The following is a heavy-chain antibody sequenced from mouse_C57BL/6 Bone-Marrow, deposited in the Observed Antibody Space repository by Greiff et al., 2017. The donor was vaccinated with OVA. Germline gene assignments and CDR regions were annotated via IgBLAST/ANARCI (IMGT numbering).Heavy chain of an antibody. D-gene: IGHD1-1*01. CDR2: IYPRSGNT. CDR1: GYTFTGYG. V-gene: IGHV1-81*01. Sequence: QVQLQQSGAELARPGASVKLSCKASGYTFTGYGISWVKQRTGQGLEWIGEIYPRSGNTYYNEKFKGKATLTADKSSSTAYMQLRSLTSEDSSVYFGASYYGTGYWYFEVWGTGTTVTVSS. J-gene: IGHJ1*03. CDR3: ASYYGTGYWYFEV.